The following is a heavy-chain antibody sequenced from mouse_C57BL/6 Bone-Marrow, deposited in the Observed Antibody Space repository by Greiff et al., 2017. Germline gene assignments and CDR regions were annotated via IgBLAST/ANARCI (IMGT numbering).Heavy chain of an antibody. CDR1: GYAFSSSW. CDR2: IYPGDGDT. J-gene: IGHJ3*01. V-gene: IGHV1-82*01. Sequence: QVQLQQSGPELVKPGASVKISCKASGYAFSSSWMNWVKQRPGKGLEWIGRIYPGDGDTNYNGKFKGKATLTADKSSSTAYMQLSSLTSEDSAVYFCARRGLRQAWFAYWGQGTLVTVSA. CDR3: ARRGLRQAWFAY. D-gene: IGHD2-4*01.